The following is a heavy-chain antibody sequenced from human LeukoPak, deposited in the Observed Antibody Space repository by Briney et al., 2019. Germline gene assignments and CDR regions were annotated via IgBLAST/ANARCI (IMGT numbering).Heavy chain of an antibody. D-gene: IGHD3-22*01. J-gene: IGHJ4*02. Sequence: GGSLRLSCAASGFTFSSYGMSWVRQAPGKGLEWVSAISGSGGSTYYADSVKGRFTISRDNSKNTLYLQMNSLRAEDTAVYYCAKVGDYYDSSGRNYFDYWGQGTLVTVSS. CDR3: AKVGDYYDSSGRNYFDY. CDR2: ISGSGGST. V-gene: IGHV3-23*01. CDR1: GFTFSSYG.